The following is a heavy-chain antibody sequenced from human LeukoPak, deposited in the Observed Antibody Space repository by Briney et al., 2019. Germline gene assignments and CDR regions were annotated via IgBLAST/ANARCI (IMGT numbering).Heavy chain of an antibody. CDR2: IWYDGSKE. J-gene: IGHJ4*02. Sequence: GRSLRLSCVASGFTFSNYAMHWVRQAPGKGLEWAAVIWYDGSKEYYADSVKGRFTISRDNSKNTLYLQMNSLRAEDTAVYYCAIGSGYYYHDYWGQGTLVTVSS. CDR3: AIGSGYYYHDY. D-gene: IGHD3-22*01. CDR1: GFTFSNYA. V-gene: IGHV3-33*01.